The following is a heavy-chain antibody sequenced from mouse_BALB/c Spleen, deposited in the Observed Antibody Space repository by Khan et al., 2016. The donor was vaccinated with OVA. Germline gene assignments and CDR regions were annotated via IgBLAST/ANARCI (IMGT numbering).Heavy chain of an antibody. J-gene: IGHJ4*01. V-gene: IGHV5-17*02. D-gene: IGHD1-2*01. CDR2: ISSGSSTI. CDR1: GFTFSNFG. Sequence: EVELVESGGGLVQPGGSRKLSCAASGFTFSNFGMYWVRQAPEKGLEWVAYISSGSSTIYYADSVKGRFTISRDNPKHTLVRRMASLRSEDTAMYYGASPVITTTNGAMDYWGQGTSVTVSS. CDR3: ASPVITTTNGAMDY.